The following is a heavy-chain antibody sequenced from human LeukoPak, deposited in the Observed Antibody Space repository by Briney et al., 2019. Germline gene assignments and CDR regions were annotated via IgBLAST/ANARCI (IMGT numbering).Heavy chain of an antibody. J-gene: IGHJ4*02. V-gene: IGHV4-39*07. CDR1: GGSISSSSYY. Sequence: PSETLSLTCTVSGGSISSSSYYWGWIRQPPGKGLEWIGSIYYSGSTYYNPSLKSRVTISVDTSKNQFSLKLSSVTAADTAVYYCARVRPNYYDSSGSPFPFFDYWGQGTLVTVSS. CDR2: IYYSGST. CDR3: ARVRPNYYDSSGSPFPFFDY. D-gene: IGHD3-22*01.